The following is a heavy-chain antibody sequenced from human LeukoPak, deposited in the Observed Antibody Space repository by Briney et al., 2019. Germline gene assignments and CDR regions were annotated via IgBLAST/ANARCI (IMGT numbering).Heavy chain of an antibody. CDR1: GGSISGYY. CDR3: AREVVPAD. J-gene: IGHJ4*02. Sequence: MPSETLSLTCSVSGGSISGYYWSWIRQPPGKGLEWIGYIYHSGTTNYNPSLKSRVTISVDTSKNQFSLKLSSVTAADTAVYYCAREVVPADWGQGTLVTVSS. D-gene: IGHD2-2*01. CDR2: IYHSGTT. V-gene: IGHV4-59*01.